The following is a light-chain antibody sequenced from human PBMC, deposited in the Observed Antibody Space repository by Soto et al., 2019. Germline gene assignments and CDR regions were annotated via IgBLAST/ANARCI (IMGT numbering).Light chain of an antibody. Sequence: EIVLTQSPGTLFLSPGDRATLSCRASQSVNSNYLAWYQRKPGQAPRLLIYGASNRATDIPYRFSASGSGKEFTLTITRLEAEDFAVYYCQQYDSTPPTFGQGTKVEVK. CDR3: QQYDSTPPT. V-gene: IGKV3-20*01. J-gene: IGKJ1*01. CDR1: QSVNSNY. CDR2: GAS.